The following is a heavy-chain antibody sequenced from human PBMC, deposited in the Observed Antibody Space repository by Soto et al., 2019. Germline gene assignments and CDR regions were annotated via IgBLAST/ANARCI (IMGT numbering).Heavy chain of an antibody. CDR1: GGSISSPGYA. Sequence: QVQLQESGSGLVKASPTLSLTCTVSGGSISSPGYAWTWVRQPQGKGLEWIGYIYYGGRTYYNPSPQSRVTIARSANQFSLRLSSLTAADTAVYYWAIAAGAVPAASGMDVWGQVTTVTVSS. J-gene: IGHJ6*02. CDR3: AIAAGAVPAASGMDV. V-gene: IGHV4-30-2*01. CDR2: IYYGGRT. D-gene: IGHD2-15*01.